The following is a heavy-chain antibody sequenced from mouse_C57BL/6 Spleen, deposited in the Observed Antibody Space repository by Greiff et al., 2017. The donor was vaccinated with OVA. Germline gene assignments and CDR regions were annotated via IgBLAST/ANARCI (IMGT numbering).Heavy chain of an antibody. D-gene: IGHD3-2*02. Sequence: QVQLQQSGAELVRPGTSVKVSCKASGYAFTNYLIEWVKQRPGQGLEWIGVINPGSGGTNYNEKFKGKATLTADKSSSTAYMQLSSLTSEDSAVYFCARRGDSSGYEGFAYWGQGTLVTVSA. CDR2: INPGSGGT. CDR3: ARRGDSSGYEGFAY. J-gene: IGHJ3*01. V-gene: IGHV1-54*01. CDR1: GYAFTNYL.